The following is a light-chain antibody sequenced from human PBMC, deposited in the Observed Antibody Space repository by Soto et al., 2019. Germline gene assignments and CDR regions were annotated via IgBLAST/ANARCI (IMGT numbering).Light chain of an antibody. J-gene: IGLJ1*01. V-gene: IGLV1-44*01. CDR1: SSTIGSNF. CDR3: AAWDDSLNGRV. CDR2: GND. Sequence: QSVLTQPPSASGTPGQGVTISCSGSSSTIGSNFVVWYQQLPGTAPKLLIYGNDRRPSGVPDRFSGSKSGTSASLAITGLQSEDEADYYCAAWDDSLNGRVFGTGTKLTVL.